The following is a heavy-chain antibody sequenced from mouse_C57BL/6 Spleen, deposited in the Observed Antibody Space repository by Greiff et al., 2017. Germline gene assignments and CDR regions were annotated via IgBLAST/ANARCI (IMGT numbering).Heavy chain of an antibody. CDR1: GFTFTDYY. V-gene: IGHV7-3*01. CDR2: ISNKASGYTT. J-gene: IGHJ1*03. Sequence: EVKVVESGGGLVQPGGSLSLSCAASGFTFTDYYMSWVRQPPGKALEWLGFISNKASGYTTEYSASVKGRLTISRDKSQSILYLQMNALRAEDISTYYCARYSDGYSYWYFDVWGTGTTVTVSS. CDR3: ARYSDGYSYWYFDV. D-gene: IGHD2-3*01.